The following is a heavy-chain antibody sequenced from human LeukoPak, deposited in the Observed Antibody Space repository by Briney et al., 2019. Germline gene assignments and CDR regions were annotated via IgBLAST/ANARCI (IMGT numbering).Heavy chain of an antibody. V-gene: IGHV1-69*04. Sequence: SVKVSCTASGGTFSSYAISWVRQAPGQGLEWMGRIIPILGIANYAQKFQGRVTITADKSTSTAYMELSSLRSEDTAVYYCATLGRDYDSSGYSFRFDYWGQGTLVTVSS. CDR1: GGTFSSYA. D-gene: IGHD3-22*01. CDR2: IIPILGIA. CDR3: ATLGRDYDSSGYSFRFDY. J-gene: IGHJ4*02.